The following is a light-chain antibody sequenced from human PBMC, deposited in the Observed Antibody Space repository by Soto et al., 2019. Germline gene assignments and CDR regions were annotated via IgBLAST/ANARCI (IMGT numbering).Light chain of an antibody. J-gene: IGLJ1*01. Sequence: QSVLTRPHSVSAAPGQNVTISCSGSSSNIGGNSVSWYQQLPGTAPKLLIYDDNKRPSGIPDRFSGSKSGTSATLGITGFQTGDEADYYCGSWDSSLSAYVFGTGTKVTVL. CDR2: DDN. CDR1: SSNIGGNS. CDR3: GSWDSSLSAYV. V-gene: IGLV1-51*01.